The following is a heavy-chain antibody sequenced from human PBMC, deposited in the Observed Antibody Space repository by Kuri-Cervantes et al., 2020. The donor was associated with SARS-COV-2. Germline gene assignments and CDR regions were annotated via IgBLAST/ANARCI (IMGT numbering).Heavy chain of an antibody. J-gene: IGHJ6*03. CDR2: ISSSSSYI. D-gene: IGHD3-22*01. V-gene: IGHV3-21*04. CDR3: ARRGGYSESYYYYYYMDV. CDR1: GFLFSASA. Sequence: GESLKISCEVSGFLFSASAIHWVRQAPGKGLEWVSSISSSSSYIYYADSVKGRFTISRDNAENSLYLQMNSLRAEDTALYHCARRGGYSESYYYYYYMDVWGKGTTVTVSS.